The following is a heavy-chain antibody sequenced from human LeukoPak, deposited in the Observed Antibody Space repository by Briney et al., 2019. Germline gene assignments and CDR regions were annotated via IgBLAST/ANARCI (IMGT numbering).Heavy chain of an antibody. CDR2: IYTSGST. CDR1: GGSISSGSYY. J-gene: IGHJ4*02. V-gene: IGHV4-61*02. CDR3: ARALSRNPAEDY. Sequence: KPSETLSLTCTVSGGSISSGSYYWSWIRQPAGKGLEWIGRIYTSGSTNYNPSLKSRVTISVDTSKNQFSLKLSSVTAADTAVYYCARALSRNPAEDYWGQGTLVTVSS. D-gene: IGHD1-14*01.